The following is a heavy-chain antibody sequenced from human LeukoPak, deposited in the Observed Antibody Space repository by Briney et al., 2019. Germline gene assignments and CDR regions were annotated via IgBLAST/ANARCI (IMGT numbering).Heavy chain of an antibody. CDR2: IYYSGST. D-gene: IGHD4-17*01. J-gene: IGHJ6*03. CDR1: GGSISSYY. Sequence: SETLSLTCTVSGGSISSYYWSWIRQPPGKGLEWIGYIYYSGSTNYNPSLKSRVTISVDTSKDQFSLKLSSVTAADTAVYYCARTTVTTYYYCMDVWGKGTTVTDSS. V-gene: IGHV4-59*01. CDR3: ARTTVTTYYYCMDV.